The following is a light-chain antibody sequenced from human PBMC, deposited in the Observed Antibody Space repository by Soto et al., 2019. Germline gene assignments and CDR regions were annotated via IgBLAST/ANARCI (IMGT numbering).Light chain of an antibody. V-gene: IGKV1-8*01. CDR1: QGISSY. J-gene: IGKJ1*01. Sequence: AIRMTQSPSSLSASTGDRVTITCRASQGISSYLAWYQQKPGKAPKLLIYAASTLQSGVPSRFSGSGSGTDFTLTISSLEPEDFAVYYCQQRRSWPPTFGQGTKVDIK. CDR2: AAS. CDR3: QQRRSWPPT.